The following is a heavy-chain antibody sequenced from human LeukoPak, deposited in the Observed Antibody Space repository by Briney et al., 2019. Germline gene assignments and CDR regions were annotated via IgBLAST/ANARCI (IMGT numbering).Heavy chain of an antibody. D-gene: IGHD6-13*01. V-gene: IGHV3-7*01. Sequence: GGSLRLSCAASEFTFNYFSMNWVRQAPGKGLELVANINQDGSEKYHVDSVKGRFTISRDNAKNSLSLQMNSLRAEDTAVYYCAAIAAAGNRILSPIDYWGQGTLVTVSS. CDR3: AAIAAAGNRILSPIDY. CDR2: INQDGSEK. J-gene: IGHJ4*02. CDR1: EFTFNYFS.